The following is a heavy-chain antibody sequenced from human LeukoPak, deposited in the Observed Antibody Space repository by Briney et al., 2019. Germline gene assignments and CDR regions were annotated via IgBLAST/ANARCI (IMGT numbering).Heavy chain of an antibody. CDR1: NYIFTNYW. CDR2: IYPGDSDT. CDR3: AMGVQNWFDP. V-gene: IGHV5-51*01. Sequence: GEPLKISCKGSNYIFTNYWIAWVRQVPGKGLESVGVIYPGDSDTRYSPSFQGQVTISADNSISTAYLQWSSLKASDTAIYYCAMGVQNWFDPWGQGTLVTVSS. J-gene: IGHJ5*02.